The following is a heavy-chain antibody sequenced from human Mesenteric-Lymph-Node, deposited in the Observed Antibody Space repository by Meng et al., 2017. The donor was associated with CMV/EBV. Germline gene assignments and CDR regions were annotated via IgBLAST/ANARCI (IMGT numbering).Heavy chain of an antibody. CDR2: IYWDDDK. D-gene: IGHD6-13*01. Sequence: QITLKESGPTLVKPTQTLTPTCTFSGFSLCTSGVGVGWIRQPPGKALEWLALIYWDDDKRYSPSLKSRLTITKDTSKNQVVLTMTNMDPVDTATYYCAHSSAIAAAGPFYFDYWGQGTLVTVSS. CDR3: AHSSAIAAAGPFYFDY. V-gene: IGHV2-5*02. CDR1: GFSLCTSGVG. J-gene: IGHJ4*02.